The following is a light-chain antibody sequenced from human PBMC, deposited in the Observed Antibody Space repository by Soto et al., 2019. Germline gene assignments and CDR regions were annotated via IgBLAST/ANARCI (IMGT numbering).Light chain of an antibody. J-gene: IGKJ1*01. Sequence: DIQMTQSPSTLSASVGDRVTITCRASQSISDSLAWYQQKPGKAPKLLIYEASSLKSGDPSRFSGSRSVTEYTLTISSLQRDDFATYYCQQYNGYWTFGQGTKVEIK. CDR3: QQYNGYWT. V-gene: IGKV1-5*03. CDR2: EAS. CDR1: QSISDS.